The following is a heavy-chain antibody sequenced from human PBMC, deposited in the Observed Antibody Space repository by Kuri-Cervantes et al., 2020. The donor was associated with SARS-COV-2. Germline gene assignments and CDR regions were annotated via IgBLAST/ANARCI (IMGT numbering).Heavy chain of an antibody. J-gene: IGHJ4*02. V-gene: IGHV1-18*01. CDR2: ISAYNGNT. CDR1: GYTFTSYG. D-gene: IGHD2-2*02. CDR3: ARDLSRIVIVPAAIASY. Sequence: ASVKVSCKASGYTFTSYGISWVRQAPGQGLEWMGWISAYNGNTNYAQKLQGRVTMTTDTSTSTAYMELSRLRSDDTAVYYCARDLSRIVIVPAAIASYWGQGTLVTVSS.